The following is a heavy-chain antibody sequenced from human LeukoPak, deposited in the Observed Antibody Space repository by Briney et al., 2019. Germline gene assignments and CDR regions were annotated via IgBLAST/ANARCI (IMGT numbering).Heavy chain of an antibody. CDR1: GYTFTSYD. J-gene: IGHJ4*02. CDR3: ARGYRYFDY. Sequence: ASVKVSCKASGYTFTSYDINWVRQATGQGLEWMGWINPNSGGTNYAQKFQGRVTMTRDTSISTAYMELSRLRSDDTAVYYCARGYRYFDYWGQGTLVTVSS. CDR2: INPNSGGT. D-gene: IGHD5-18*01. V-gene: IGHV1-2*02.